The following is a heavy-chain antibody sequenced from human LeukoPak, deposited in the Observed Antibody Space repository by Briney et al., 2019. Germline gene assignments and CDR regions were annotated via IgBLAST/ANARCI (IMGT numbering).Heavy chain of an antibody. CDR3: ARSGLSGG. CDR2: INANSGDT. V-gene: IGHV1-2*02. D-gene: IGHD2-15*01. CDR1: GYTFTGYY. Sequence: ASVKVSCKASGYTFTGYYMHWVRQAPGQGLEWMGWINANSGDTNYAQKFQGRVTIARDTSISTAYMGLSRLRSDDSAGDYCARSGLSGGWGQGTLVTVSS. J-gene: IGHJ4*02.